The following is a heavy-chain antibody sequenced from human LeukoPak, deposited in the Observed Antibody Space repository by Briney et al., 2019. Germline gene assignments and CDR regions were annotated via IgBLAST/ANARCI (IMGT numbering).Heavy chain of an antibody. CDR1: GFTFSSYA. Sequence: PGGSLRLSCAASGFTFSSYAMTWVRQAPGKGLEWVSTISGSGGSTYYADSVKGRFTISRDNSKNTLYLQMNSLRVEDTAVYYCAKANIVVVVAATIHFDYWGQGTLVSVSS. D-gene: IGHD2-15*01. J-gene: IGHJ4*02. V-gene: IGHV3-23*01. CDR2: ISGSGGST. CDR3: AKANIVVVVAATIHFDY.